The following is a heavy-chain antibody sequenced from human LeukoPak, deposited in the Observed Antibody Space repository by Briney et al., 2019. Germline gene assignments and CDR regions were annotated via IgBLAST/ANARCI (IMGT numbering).Heavy chain of an antibody. D-gene: IGHD5-12*01. Sequence: GGSLRLSCAASGLTFSSYAMSWVRQAPGKGLEWVSAISGSGGSTYYADSVKGRFTISRDNSKNTLYLQMNSLRAEDTAVYYCARDKGIVATIPLYYFDSWGQGTLVTVSS. CDR3: ARDKGIVATIPLYYFDS. CDR1: GLTFSSYA. CDR2: ISGSGGST. V-gene: IGHV3-23*01. J-gene: IGHJ4*02.